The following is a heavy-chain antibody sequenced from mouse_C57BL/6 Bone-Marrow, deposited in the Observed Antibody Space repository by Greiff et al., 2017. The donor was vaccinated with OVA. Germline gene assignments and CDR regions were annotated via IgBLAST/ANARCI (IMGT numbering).Heavy chain of an antibody. CDR2: YPGSGNTY. V-gene: IGHV1-83*01. J-gene: IGHJ3*01. CDR3: RLRPPYGSSYGFAY. Sequence: VQLQHSGPELVKPGASVKMSCKASGYTFTDYYMHWVKQKPGKGLEWIGEIYPGSGNTYYNEKFKGKATLTADTSSSTAYMQLSSLTSEDSAVYFCARLRPPYGSSYGFAYWGQGTLVTVSA. D-gene: IGHD1-1*01. CDR1: YTFTDYYM.